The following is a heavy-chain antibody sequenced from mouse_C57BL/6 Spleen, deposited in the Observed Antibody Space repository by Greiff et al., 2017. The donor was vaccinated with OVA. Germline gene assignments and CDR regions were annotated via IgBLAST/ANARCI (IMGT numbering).Heavy chain of an antibody. Sequence: EVQLQQSGPVLVKPGASVKMSCKASGYTFTDYYMNWVKQSHGKSLEWIGVINPYNGGTSYNQKFKGKATLTVDKSSSTAYMELNSLTSEDSAVYYCARGGITTVPFAYWGQGTLVTVSA. V-gene: IGHV1-19*01. D-gene: IGHD1-1*01. CDR2: INPYNGGT. CDR1: GYTFTDYY. J-gene: IGHJ3*01. CDR3: ARGGITTVPFAY.